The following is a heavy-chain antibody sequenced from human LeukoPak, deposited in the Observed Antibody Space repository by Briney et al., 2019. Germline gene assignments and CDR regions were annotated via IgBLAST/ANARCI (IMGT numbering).Heavy chain of an antibody. V-gene: IGHV4-34*01. J-gene: IGHJ4*02. CDR1: GGSFSGYY. CDR2: INHSGST. Sequence: PSETLSLTCAVYGGSFSGYYWSWIRQPPGKGLERIGEINHSGSTNYNPSLKSRVTISVDTSKNQFSLKLSSVTAADTAVYYCARGSEYYDFWSGYSSPFDYWGQGTLVTVSS. CDR3: ARGSEYYDFWSGYSSPFDY. D-gene: IGHD3-3*01.